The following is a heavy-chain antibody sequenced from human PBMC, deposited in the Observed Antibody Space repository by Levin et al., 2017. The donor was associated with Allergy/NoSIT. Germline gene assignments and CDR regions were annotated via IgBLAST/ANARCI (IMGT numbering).Heavy chain of an antibody. CDR1: GYTFTGYY. CDR3: ARELWFGELSGRYYYYYYGMDV. Sequence: ASVKVSCKASGYTFTGYYMHWVRQAPGQGLEWMGWINPNSGGTNYAQKFQGRVTMTRDTSISTAYMELSRLRSDDTAVYYCARELWFGELSGRYYYYYYGMDVWGQGTTVTVSS. CDR2: INPNSGGT. J-gene: IGHJ6*02. D-gene: IGHD3-10*01. V-gene: IGHV1-2*02.